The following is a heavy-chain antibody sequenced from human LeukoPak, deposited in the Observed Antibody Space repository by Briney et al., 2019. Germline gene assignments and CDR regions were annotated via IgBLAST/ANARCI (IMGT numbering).Heavy chain of an antibody. D-gene: IGHD3-10*01. Sequence: GGSLRLSCAASGFTFSSYWMSWVLQAPGKGLEWVANIKQDGSEKYYVDSVKGRFTISRDNAKNSLYLQMNSLRAEDTAVYYCARGGSYYENWFDPWGQGTLVTVSS. V-gene: IGHV3-7*04. CDR1: GFTFSSYW. J-gene: IGHJ5*02. CDR2: IKQDGSEK. CDR3: ARGGSYYENWFDP.